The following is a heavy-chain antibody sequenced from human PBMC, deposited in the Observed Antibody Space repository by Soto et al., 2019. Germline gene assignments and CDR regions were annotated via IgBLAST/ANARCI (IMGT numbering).Heavy chain of an antibody. D-gene: IGHD3-16*01. CDR3: VRDLWGFES. V-gene: IGHV3-64D*08. J-gene: IGHJ4*02. Sequence: PGGSLRLSCSASGFTLRSYSMHWVRQAPGKGLESVSVTYSKGGSTHYADSVRGRFTISTDNSKNTLNLQMSSLRAEDTAVYYCVRDLWGFESWGQGTLVTISS. CDR1: GFTLRSYS. CDR2: TYSKGGST.